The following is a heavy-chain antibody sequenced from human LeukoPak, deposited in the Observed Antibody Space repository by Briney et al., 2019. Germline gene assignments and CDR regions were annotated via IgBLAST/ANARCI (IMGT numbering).Heavy chain of an antibody. J-gene: IGHJ4*02. V-gene: IGHV4-59*01. CDR1: AGSIRSYY. CDR2: IFNSGST. D-gene: IGHD2-2*01. CDR3: AKIVGLPATMAYFDY. Sequence: SETLSLTCTVSAGSIRSYYWSWIRQPPGKGLELIGYIFNSGSTNYNPSLKSRVTMSLDTSKSQLSLRLNSVTAADTAVYYCAKIVGLPATMAYFDYWGQGILITVSS.